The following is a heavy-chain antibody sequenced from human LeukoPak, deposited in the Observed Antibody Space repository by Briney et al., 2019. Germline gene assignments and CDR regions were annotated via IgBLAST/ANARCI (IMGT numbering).Heavy chain of an antibody. CDR3: AREGGFYRPLDY. CDR2: VHLDGRT. CDR1: GGSVINTNW. J-gene: IGHJ4*02. D-gene: IGHD3-3*01. Sequence: PSETLSLTCGVSGGSVINTNWWTWVRQPPGKGLEWIGEVHLDGRTNYNPSLESRLTMSVDVTENQVSLKLTSVTAADTAVYYCAREGGFYRPLDYSGQGTLVTVSS. V-gene: IGHV4-4*02.